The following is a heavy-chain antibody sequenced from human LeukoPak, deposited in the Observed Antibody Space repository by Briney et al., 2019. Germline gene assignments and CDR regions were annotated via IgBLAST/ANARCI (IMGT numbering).Heavy chain of an antibody. CDR2: ISGSGGST. CDR1: GFTLSSYA. CDR3: AKVGPMVRGVPH. V-gene: IGHV3-23*01. J-gene: IGHJ4*02. Sequence: GGSLRLSCAAPGFTLSSYAMSWVRQAPGKGLEWVSAISGSGGSTYYADSVKGRFTISRDNSKNTLYLQMNSLRAEDTAVYYCAKVGPMVRGVPHWGQGTLVTVSS. D-gene: IGHD3-10*01.